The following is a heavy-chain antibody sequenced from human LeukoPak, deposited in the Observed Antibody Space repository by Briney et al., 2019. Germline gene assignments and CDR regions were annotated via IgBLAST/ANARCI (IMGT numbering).Heavy chain of an antibody. CDR2: IGGSGGST. D-gene: IGHD6-13*01. CDR1: GFTFSSYA. V-gene: IGHV3-23*01. Sequence: GGSLRLSCAASGFTFSSYAMSWVRQAPGKGLEWVSAIGGSGGSTYYADSVKGRFTISRDNSKNTLYLQMNSLRAEDTAVYYCAKGYSSSWFLYYFDYWGQGTLVTVSS. CDR3: AKGYSSSWFLYYFDY. J-gene: IGHJ4*02.